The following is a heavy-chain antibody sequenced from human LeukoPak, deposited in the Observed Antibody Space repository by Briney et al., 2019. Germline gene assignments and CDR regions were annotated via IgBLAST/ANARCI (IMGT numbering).Heavy chain of an antibody. CDR2: IYSGGNT. J-gene: IGHJ6*02. Sequence: KTGGSLRLSCAASGFIVSSNSMNWVRRAPGEGLQWVSVIYSGGNTYYADAVKGRFTISRDNSKNTLYLQMNSLSAEDTAVYYCARENNFGSGMDVWGQGTTVTVSS. CDR1: GFIVSSNS. V-gene: IGHV3-53*01. D-gene: IGHD3-10*01. CDR3: ARENNFGSGMDV.